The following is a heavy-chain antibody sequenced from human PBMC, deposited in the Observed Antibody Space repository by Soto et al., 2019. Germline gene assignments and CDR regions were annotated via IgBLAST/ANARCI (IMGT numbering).Heavy chain of an antibody. D-gene: IGHD5-12*01. CDR1: GYTFTSYD. CDR3: ARGTHDSGCDFDY. CDR2: MNPNSGNT. Sequence: ASVKVSGKASGYTFTSYDINWVRQATGQGLEWMGWMNPNSGNTGYAQKFQGRVTMTRNTSISTAYMELSSLRSEDTAVYYCARGTHDSGCDFDYWGQGTLVTSPQ. V-gene: IGHV1-8*01. J-gene: IGHJ4*02.